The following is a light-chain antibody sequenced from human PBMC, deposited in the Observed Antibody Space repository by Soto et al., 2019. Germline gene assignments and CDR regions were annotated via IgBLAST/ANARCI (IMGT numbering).Light chain of an antibody. V-gene: IGKV4-1*01. CDR1: QSVLFSYNNKSY. J-gene: IGKJ4*01. CDR3: QQYYSTPLT. CDR2: WAS. Sequence: DIVMTQSPDSLAVSLGERATINCKSSQSVLFSYNNKSYLAWYQQKPGQPPRLLIYWASTRESGVPDRFSGSGSGTDFTLTISSLQAEDVAVYSCQQYYSTPLTFGGGTKVEIK.